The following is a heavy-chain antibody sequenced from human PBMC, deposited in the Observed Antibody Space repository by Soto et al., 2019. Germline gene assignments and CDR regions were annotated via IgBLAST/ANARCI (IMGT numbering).Heavy chain of an antibody. CDR3: AKDSAYYNSRGFDY. V-gene: IGHV3-23*01. CDR2: IIGSGGST. Sequence: GGSLRLSCAASGLTFNNYAMSWVRQAPGKGLEWVSAIIGSGGSTYYADSVKGRFTISRDNSKNTLYLQMDSLRAEDTAVYYCAKDSAYYNSRGFDYWGQGTLVT. CDR1: GLTFNNYA. D-gene: IGHD3-22*01. J-gene: IGHJ4*02.